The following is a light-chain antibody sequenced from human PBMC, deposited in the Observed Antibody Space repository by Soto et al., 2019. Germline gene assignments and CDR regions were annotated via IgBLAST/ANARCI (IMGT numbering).Light chain of an antibody. CDR1: ISNIGSNS. Sequence: QSVLTQPPSASGTPVQRVTISCSGSISNIGSNSVNWYQQLPGTAPKLLIYTNNQRPSGVPDRFSGSKSGTSASPAISGLQSEDEADYYCAAWDDSLNGYYVFGTGTKLTVL. V-gene: IGLV1-44*01. CDR3: AAWDDSLNGYYV. J-gene: IGLJ1*01. CDR2: TNN.